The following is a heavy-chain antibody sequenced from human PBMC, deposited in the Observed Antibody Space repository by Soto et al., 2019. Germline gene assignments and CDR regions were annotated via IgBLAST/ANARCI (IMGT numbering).Heavy chain of an antibody. J-gene: IGHJ4*02. V-gene: IGHV1-2*02. D-gene: IGHD3-16*01. CDR2: INPNSGGT. CDR3: ATEGDYY. CDR1: GYSFSVYN. Sequence: QDQLVQSGAEVKKPGASVRVSCKASGYSFSVYNIHWVRQAPGQGLEWMGWINPNSGGTNSAQKFQGRVTMTRDMSISTAYMELSRLRSDDTAVYYCATEGDYYWGQGTLVTVSS.